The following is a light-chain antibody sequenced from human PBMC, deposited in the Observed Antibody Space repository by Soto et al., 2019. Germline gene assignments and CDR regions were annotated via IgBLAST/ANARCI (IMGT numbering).Light chain of an antibody. J-gene: IGKJ2*01. CDR1: QSISNS. CDR3: QQSHSTPNN. CDR2: AAS. Sequence: DIQVTQSPPSLSASVGDRVILTCRASQSISNSLNWYQQKLGKAPKVLIHAASSLQSGVPSRFSSGGYGTDFTLTISGLQPEDIATYFCQQSHSTPNNFGQGTKLEIK. V-gene: IGKV1-39*01.